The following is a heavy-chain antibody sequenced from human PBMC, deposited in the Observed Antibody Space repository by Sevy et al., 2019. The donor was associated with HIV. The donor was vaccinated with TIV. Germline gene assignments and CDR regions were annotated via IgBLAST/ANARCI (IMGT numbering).Heavy chain of an antibody. D-gene: IGHD6-19*01. CDR2: IKEDGSEK. CDR3: ARDFMQWPYYYYHGMDL. V-gene: IGHV3-7*01. Sequence: GGSLRLSCAASRFTFSSYWMSWVRQAPGKGLEWVANIKEDGSEKNYVDSVKGRFTISRDNAEKSLYLQMNSLRVEDTAVYFCARDFMQWPYYYYHGMDLWGQGTKVTVSS. J-gene: IGHJ6*02. CDR1: RFTFSSYW.